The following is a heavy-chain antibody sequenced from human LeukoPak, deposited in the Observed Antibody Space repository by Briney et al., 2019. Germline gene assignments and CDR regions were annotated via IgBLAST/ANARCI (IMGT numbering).Heavy chain of an antibody. CDR3: ARAEIAVAGTDAFDI. CDR1: GGSISSSDYY. V-gene: IGHV4-30-4*01. CDR2: IYYSGST. Sequence: SQTLSLTCTVSGGSISSSDYYWTWIRQPPGKGLEWIGHIYYSGSTYYNPSLKSRVTISVDTSKNQFSLKLSSVTAADTAVYYCARAEIAVAGTDAFDIWGQGTMVTVSS. D-gene: IGHD6-19*01. J-gene: IGHJ3*02.